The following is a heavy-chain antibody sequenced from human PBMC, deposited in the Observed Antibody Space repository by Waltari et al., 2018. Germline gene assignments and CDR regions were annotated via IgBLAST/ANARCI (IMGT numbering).Heavy chain of an antibody. CDR1: GGPFSSYA. Sequence: QVQLVQSGAEVKKPGSSVKVSCKASGGPFSSYAISWVRPAPGQGLEWMGRIIPILGIANYAQKFQGRVTITADKSTSTAYMELSSLRSEDTAVYYCAREEVVIAPSYFDYWGQGTLVTVSS. CDR3: AREEVVIAPSYFDY. J-gene: IGHJ4*02. CDR2: IIPILGIA. V-gene: IGHV1-69*09. D-gene: IGHD2-21*01.